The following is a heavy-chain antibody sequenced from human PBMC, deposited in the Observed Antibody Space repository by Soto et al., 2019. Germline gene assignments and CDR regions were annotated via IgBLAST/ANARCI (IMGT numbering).Heavy chain of an antibody. D-gene: IGHD3-16*02. J-gene: IGHJ4*02. CDR1: GFTFSNYA. CDR3: AKALGELSPESYDY. CDR2: ISYDGSDK. V-gene: IGHV3-30*18. Sequence: QVQLVESGGGVVQPGRSQRLSCAASGFTFSNYAMHWVRQAPGKGLEWVAVISYDGSDKYYADSVKGRFTISRDNPKSTLNMQMNSLRADDTAVYYCAKALGELSPESYDYWGQGTLITVSS.